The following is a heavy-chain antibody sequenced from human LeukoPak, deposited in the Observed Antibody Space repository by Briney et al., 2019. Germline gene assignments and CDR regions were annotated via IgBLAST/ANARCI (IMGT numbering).Heavy chain of an antibody. CDR1: GFTFSNAW. J-gene: IGHJ4*02. V-gene: IGHV3-23*01. CDR2: ISASGDNT. CDR3: AKGSGYDTDFDY. D-gene: IGHD3-9*01. Sequence: GGSLRLSCAASGFTFSNAWMSWVRQAPGKGLEWVSGISASGDNTYYADSVKGRFTISRDNSKNTLHLQMNSLRTEDTAVYYCAKGSGYDTDFDYWGQGTLATVSS.